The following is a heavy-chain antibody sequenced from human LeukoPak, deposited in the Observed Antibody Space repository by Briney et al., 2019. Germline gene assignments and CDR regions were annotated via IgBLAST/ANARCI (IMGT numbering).Heavy chain of an antibody. Sequence: ASVKVSCKASGYTFTSYGISWVRQAPGQGLEWMGWISAYNGNTNYAQKLQGRVTMTTDTSTSTAYMELRSLRSDDTAVYYCARDMWCSSTSCYEYYYMDVWGKGTTVTVTS. CDR1: GYTFTSYG. D-gene: IGHD2-2*01. J-gene: IGHJ6*03. V-gene: IGHV1-18*01. CDR3: ARDMWCSSTSCYEYYYMDV. CDR2: ISAYNGNT.